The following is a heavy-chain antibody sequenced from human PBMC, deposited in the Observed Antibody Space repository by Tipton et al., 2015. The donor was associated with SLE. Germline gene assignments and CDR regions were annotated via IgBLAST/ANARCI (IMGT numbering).Heavy chain of an antibody. Sequence: SLRLSCTASGFTFRSFWMHWVRQAPGKGLVWVSRIDNDGRDTIYADSVKGRFTVSRDNAKDTLYLQLNSLRADDTALYYCARGGLDHAFDIWGQGTMVTVSS. V-gene: IGHV3-74*01. D-gene: IGHD3-9*01. CDR1: GFTFRSFW. CDR3: ARGGLDHAFDI. J-gene: IGHJ3*02. CDR2: IDNDGRDT.